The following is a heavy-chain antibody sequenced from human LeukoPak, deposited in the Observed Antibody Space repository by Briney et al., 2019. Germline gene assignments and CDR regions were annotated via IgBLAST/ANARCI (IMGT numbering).Heavy chain of an antibody. J-gene: IGHJ4*02. D-gene: IGHD3-10*01. V-gene: IGHV3-30*04. Sequence: GRSLRLSCAASGFTFSSYAIHWVRQAPGKGLEWVAVISYDGSNNSYADSVKGRFTISRDNSKNTLYLQVNSLRAEDTAVYYCARSRLDSRRGFFDYWGQGTLVTVSS. CDR3: ARSRLDSRRGFFDY. CDR2: ISYDGSNN. CDR1: GFTFSSYA.